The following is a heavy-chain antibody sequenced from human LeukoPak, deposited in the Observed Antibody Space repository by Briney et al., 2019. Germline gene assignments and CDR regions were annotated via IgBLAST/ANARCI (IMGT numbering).Heavy chain of an antibody. Sequence: GGSLRLSCAASGFTFSSYAMHWVRQAPGKGLEWVAVISYDGSNKYYADSVKGRFTISRDNSKNTLYLQMNSLRAEDTAVYYCARDRDTYYYDSSGYYADNWFDPWGQGTLVTVSS. D-gene: IGHD3-22*01. CDR3: ARDRDTYYYDSSGYYADNWFDP. V-gene: IGHV3-30-3*01. CDR2: ISYDGSNK. J-gene: IGHJ5*02. CDR1: GFTFSSYA.